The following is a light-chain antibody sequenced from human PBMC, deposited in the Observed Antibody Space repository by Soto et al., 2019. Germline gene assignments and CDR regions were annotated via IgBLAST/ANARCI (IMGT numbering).Light chain of an antibody. Sequence: EIVLTQSPGTLSLSPGERATLSCRASQSVSSSYLAWYQQKPGQAPRLLIYGASSRATGIPDRFSGSGSGTDFTLTISRLEPDVVAVYHCQQDGSSPGTFGEGTKVDIK. CDR2: GAS. V-gene: IGKV3-20*01. CDR1: QSVSSSY. CDR3: QQDGSSPGT. J-gene: IGKJ1*01.